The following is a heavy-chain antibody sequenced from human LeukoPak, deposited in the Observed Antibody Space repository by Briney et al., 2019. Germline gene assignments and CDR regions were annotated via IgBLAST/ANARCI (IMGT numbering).Heavy chain of an antibody. CDR3: ARVARKYNWFDP. D-gene: IGHD1-14*01. CDR2: INAGNGNT. J-gene: IGHJ5*02. CDR1: GYTFTIYA. V-gene: IGHV1-3*01. Sequence: ASVTVSCTASGYTFTIYAMNWVRQAPGQRLEWMGWINAGNGNTKYSQKFQGRVTITRDTSASTAYMELSSLRSEDTAVYYCARVARKYNWFDPWGQGTLVTVSS.